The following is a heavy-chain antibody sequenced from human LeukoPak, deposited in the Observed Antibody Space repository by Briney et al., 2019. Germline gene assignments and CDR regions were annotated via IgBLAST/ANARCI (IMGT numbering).Heavy chain of an antibody. CDR2: IYSGGST. CDR1: GFTVISNY. V-gene: IGHV3-66*01. D-gene: IGHD3-9*01. Sequence: PGGSLRLSCAASGFTVISNYMSWVRQAPGKGLEWVSVIYSGGSTYYADSVKGRFTISRDNSKNTLYLQMNSLRAEDTAVYYCARVLALRYFDGGLYGMDVWGQGTTVTVSS. CDR3: ARVLALRYFDGGLYGMDV. J-gene: IGHJ6*02.